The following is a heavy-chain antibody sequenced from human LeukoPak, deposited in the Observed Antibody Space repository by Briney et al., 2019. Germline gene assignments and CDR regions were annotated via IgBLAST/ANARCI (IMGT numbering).Heavy chain of an antibody. V-gene: IGHV4-39*01. D-gene: IGHD3-22*01. J-gene: IGHJ4*02. CDR1: GDSISRYNYF. CDR3: ARASSGYFWDFDY. CDR2: IYYCGKT. Sequence: SETLSLTCTVSGDSISRYNYFWGWIRQPPGEGLEWDGSIYYCGKTYYIQPLKRRVTLPADTYNHQFSLNVPAVTAADGAVYFCARASSGYFWDFDYWGQGALVTVSS.